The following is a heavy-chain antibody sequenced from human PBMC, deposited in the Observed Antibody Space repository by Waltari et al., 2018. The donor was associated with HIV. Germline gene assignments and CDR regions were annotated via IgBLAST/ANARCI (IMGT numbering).Heavy chain of an antibody. CDR3: ARDWGSLRDDYYYYGMDV. V-gene: IGHV3-30*04. Sequence: QVQLVASGGGVVQPGRSMRLSCAASGLTFSSYAMHWVRQAPGKGREWVAVISNDGSNKYYADSVKGRFTISRDNSKNTLYLQMNSLRAEDTAVYYCARDWGSLRDDYYYYGMDVWGQGTTVTVSS. J-gene: IGHJ6*02. D-gene: IGHD3-16*01. CDR1: GLTFSSYA. CDR2: ISNDGSNK.